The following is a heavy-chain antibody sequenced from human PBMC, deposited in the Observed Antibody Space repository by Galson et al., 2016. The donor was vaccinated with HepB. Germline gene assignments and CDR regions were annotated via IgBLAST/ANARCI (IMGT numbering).Heavy chain of an antibody. Sequence: SLRLSCAASGFTFNSYAMSWVRQAPGKGLEWVSIVSGRGGSPYYADSVKGRFTISRDNSKNTLYPQMNGLRAEDTAVYYCAKDRRGRFLEWLSFFDYWGQGTLLTVSS. CDR2: VSGRGGSP. CDR1: GFTFNSYA. CDR3: AKDRRGRFLEWLSFFDY. J-gene: IGHJ4*02. V-gene: IGHV3-23*01. D-gene: IGHD3-3*01.